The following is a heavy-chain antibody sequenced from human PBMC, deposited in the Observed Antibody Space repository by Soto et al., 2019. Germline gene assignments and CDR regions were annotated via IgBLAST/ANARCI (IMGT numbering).Heavy chain of an antibody. V-gene: IGHV4-34*01. CDR3: ARATYYDILTGDGMDV. CDR1: GGSLSGYY. D-gene: IGHD3-9*01. J-gene: IGHJ6*02. CDR2: INHSGST. Sequence: PSETLSPTCPVYGGSLSGYYWGWIRPPPGKGLEWIGEINHSGSTNYNPSLKSRVTISVDTSKNQFSLKLSSVTAADTAVYYCARATYYDILTGDGMDVWGQGTTVTVSS.